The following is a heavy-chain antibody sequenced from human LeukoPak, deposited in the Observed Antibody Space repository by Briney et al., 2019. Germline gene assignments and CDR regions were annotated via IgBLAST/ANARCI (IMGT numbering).Heavy chain of an antibody. CDR2: INRSGST. CDR3: ARGAWSRDVGTTHTDY. J-gene: IGHJ4*02. CDR1: GGSFSGYY. Sequence: SETLSLTCAVYGGSFSGYYWTWIRLPPGKGLEWIGEINRSGSTNYNPSLTSRVTISVDTSKNQFSLKLSPVTAADTAVYYCARGAWSRDVGTTHTDYWGQRALVTVSS. D-gene: IGHD1-26*01. V-gene: IGHV4-34*01.